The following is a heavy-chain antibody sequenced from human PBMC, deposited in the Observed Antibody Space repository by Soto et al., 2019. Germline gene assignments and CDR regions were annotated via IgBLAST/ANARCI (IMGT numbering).Heavy chain of an antibody. CDR2: ISGSGGST. CDR1: GFTFSSYA. Sequence: GGSLRLSCAASGFTFSSYAMSWVRQAPGKGLEWVSAISGSGGSTYYADSVKGRFTISRDNSKNTLYLQMNSLRAEDTAVYYCAKDFQIQSNPKDSNFDYWGQGTLVTVSS. V-gene: IGHV3-23*01. D-gene: IGHD4-4*01. CDR3: AKDFQIQSNPKDSNFDY. J-gene: IGHJ4*02.